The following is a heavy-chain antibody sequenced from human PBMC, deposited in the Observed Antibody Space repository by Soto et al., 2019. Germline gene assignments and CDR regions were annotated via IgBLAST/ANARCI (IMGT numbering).Heavy chain of an antibody. D-gene: IGHD3-3*01. Sequence: PGGSLRLSCAASGFTGSSNYMSWVRQAPGKGLEWVSVIYSGGSTYYADSVKGRFTISRDNSKNTLYLQMNSLRAEDTAVYYCARARSGYYIGYYGMDVWGQGTTVTVSS. CDR1: GFTGSSNY. CDR3: ARARSGYYIGYYGMDV. J-gene: IGHJ6*02. V-gene: IGHV3-53*01. CDR2: IYSGGST.